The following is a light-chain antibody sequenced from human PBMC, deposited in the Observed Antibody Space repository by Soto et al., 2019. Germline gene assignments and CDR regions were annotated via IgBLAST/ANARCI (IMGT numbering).Light chain of an antibody. V-gene: IGKV3-15*01. CDR1: RSIDTC. Sequence: DIVMTQSPAFLSASLGERVTLSCRASRSIDTCLAWCQHKLGQPPRLLIFGASTRAAGVPPRFSGGGSGTKFTLTITSLRSEDFGVYFCQQYDAWPPGTFGGGTTVEI. J-gene: IGKJ4*01. CDR2: GAS. CDR3: QQYDAWPPGT.